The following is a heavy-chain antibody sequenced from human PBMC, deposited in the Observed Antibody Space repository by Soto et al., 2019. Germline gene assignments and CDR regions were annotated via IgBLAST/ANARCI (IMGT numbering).Heavy chain of an antibody. CDR3: AALVVPAAIIGAFDI. Sequence: SMKVSCKASGFTFTSSAVQWVRQARGQRLEWIGWIVVGSGNTNYAQKFQERVTITRDMSTSTAYMELSSLRSEDTAVYYCAALVVPAAIIGAFDIWGQGTMVTVSS. CDR2: IVVGSGNT. CDR1: GFTFTSSA. J-gene: IGHJ3*02. D-gene: IGHD2-2*02. V-gene: IGHV1-58*01.